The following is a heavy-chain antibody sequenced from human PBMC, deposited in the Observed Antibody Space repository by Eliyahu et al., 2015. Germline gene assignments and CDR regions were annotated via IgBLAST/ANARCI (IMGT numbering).Heavy chain of an antibody. CDR2: ISSSSSTI. CDR1: GFTFSSYS. Sequence: EVQLVESGGGLVQPGGSLRLSCAASGFTFSSYSMNWVRQAPGKGLEWVSYISSSSSTIYYADSVKGRFTISRDNAKNSLYLQMNSLRDEDTAVYYCARTRGMTTVTTDDAFDIWGQGTMVTVSS. J-gene: IGHJ3*02. CDR3: ARTRGMTTVTTDDAFDI. V-gene: IGHV3-48*02. D-gene: IGHD4-17*01.